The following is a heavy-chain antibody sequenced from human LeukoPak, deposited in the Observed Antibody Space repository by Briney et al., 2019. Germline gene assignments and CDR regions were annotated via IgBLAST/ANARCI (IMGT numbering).Heavy chain of an antibody. J-gene: IGHJ4*02. CDR3: ARGGDGAPYYPDY. CDR1: GFTFNTYS. Sequence: GGPLRLSCAASGFTFNTYSMNCVRQAPGKAREGLSSITRSSTTIYYADSVKGRFTISRHNAKHSLFLQINSLRDEDTAVYYCARGGDGAPYYPDYWGEGTLVTVSS. CDR2: ITRSSTTI. V-gene: IGHV3-48*02. D-gene: IGHD4/OR15-4a*01.